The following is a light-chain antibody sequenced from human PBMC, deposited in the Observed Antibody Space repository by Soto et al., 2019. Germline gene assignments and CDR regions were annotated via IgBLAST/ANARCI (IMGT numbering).Light chain of an antibody. CDR2: GVS. CDR1: QSLNTKS. V-gene: IGKV3-20*01. J-gene: IGKJ1*01. CDR3: QQYHNWPA. Sequence: EIVLTQSPGSLSLSPGDRASLSCRASQSLNTKSLAWYQQKTGQPPRLLIHGVSNRATGIPDRFSGSGSGTDFSLTISRLEPEDFAVYYCQQYHNWPAFGQGTKVDIK.